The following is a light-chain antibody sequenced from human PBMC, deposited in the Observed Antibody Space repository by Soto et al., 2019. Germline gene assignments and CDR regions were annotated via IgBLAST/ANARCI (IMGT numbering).Light chain of an antibody. CDR3: QHYNSYSEA. CDR1: QTISSW. CDR2: KAS. Sequence: DIQRTQTPSTLAGSVGDRVAITCGANQTISSWLAWYQQKPGKAPKLLIYKASTLKSGVPSRFSGSGSGTEFTLTISSLQPDDFATYYCQHYNSYSEAFGQGTKVDIK. V-gene: IGKV1-5*03. J-gene: IGKJ1*01.